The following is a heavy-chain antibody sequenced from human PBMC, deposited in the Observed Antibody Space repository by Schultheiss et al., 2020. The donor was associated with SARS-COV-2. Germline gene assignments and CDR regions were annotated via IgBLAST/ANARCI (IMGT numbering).Heavy chain of an antibody. Sequence: ASVKVSCKASGYTFTSYDINWVRQATGQGLEWMGWMNPNSGNTGYAQKFQGRVTMTRNTSISTAYMELRSLRAEDTAVYYCAKGVWELPCFDYWGQGTLVTVSS. V-gene: IGHV1-8*01. D-gene: IGHD1-26*01. CDR2: MNPNSGNT. CDR3: AKGVWELPCFDY. CDR1: GYTFTSYD. J-gene: IGHJ4*02.